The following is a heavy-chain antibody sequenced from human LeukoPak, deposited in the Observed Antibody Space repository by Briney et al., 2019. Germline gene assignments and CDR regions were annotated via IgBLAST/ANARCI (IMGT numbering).Heavy chain of an antibody. CDR1: GFTFSIYS. CDR3: AKRYSGSYYHFDY. CDR2: ISSSSSTI. V-gene: IGHV3-48*01. Sequence: GGSLRLSCAASGFTFSIYSMNWVRQAPGKGLEWVSYISSSSSTIYYADSVKGRFTISRDNSKNTLYLQMNSLRAEDTAVYYCAKRYSGSYYHFDYWGQGTLVTVSS. J-gene: IGHJ4*02. D-gene: IGHD1-26*01.